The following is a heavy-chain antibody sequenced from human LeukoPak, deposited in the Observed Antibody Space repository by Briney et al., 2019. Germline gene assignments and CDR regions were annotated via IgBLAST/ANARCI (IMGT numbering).Heavy chain of an antibody. J-gene: IGHJ4*02. CDR3: ARSYDTNFDF. CDR1: GGSIRSYY. D-gene: IGHD3-3*01. Sequence: SETLSLTCTVSGGSIRSYYWSWIRQPPGKGLEWIGYIYFSGSTSYNPSLKSRVTISVDRSKNQFSLKLSSVAAADTAVYYCARSYDTNFDFWGQGTLVTVSS. CDR2: IYFSGST. V-gene: IGHV4-59*01.